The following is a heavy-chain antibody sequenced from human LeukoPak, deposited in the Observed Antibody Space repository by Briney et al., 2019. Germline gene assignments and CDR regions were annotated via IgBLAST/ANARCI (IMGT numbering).Heavy chain of an antibody. J-gene: IGHJ4*02. CDR1: GFTFSTYG. V-gene: IGHV3-30*02. CDR2: IRYDGSNK. Sequence: GGSLRLSCAASGFTFSTYGMHWVRQAPGKGLEWVAFIRYDGSNKYYADYVKGRFTISRDNSKNTLYLQMNSLRAEDTAVYYCAKDQWPVVAGTTDFDYWGQGTLVTVSS. D-gene: IGHD6-19*01. CDR3: AKDQWPVVAGTTDFDY.